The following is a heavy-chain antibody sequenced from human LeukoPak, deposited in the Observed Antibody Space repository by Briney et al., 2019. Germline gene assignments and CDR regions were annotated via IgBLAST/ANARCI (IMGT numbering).Heavy chain of an antibody. V-gene: IGHV4-4*09. J-gene: IGHJ4*02. Sequence: SETLSLTCTVSGGSISSYYWSWIRQPPGKGLEWIGYIYTSGGTNYNPSLKSRVTISVDTSKNQFSLKLSSVTAADTAVYYCARARRGYSGYDYAFDYWGQGTLVTVSS. D-gene: IGHD5-12*01. CDR1: GGSISSYY. CDR2: IYTSGGT. CDR3: ARARRGYSGYDYAFDY.